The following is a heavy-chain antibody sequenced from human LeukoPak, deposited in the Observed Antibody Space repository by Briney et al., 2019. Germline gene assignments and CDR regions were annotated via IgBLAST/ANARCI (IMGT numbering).Heavy chain of an antibody. J-gene: IGHJ5*02. Sequence: PGGSLRLSCAASGFTFSSYSMNWVRQAPGKGLEWVSSISSSGSYIYYADSVKGRFTISRDNAKNSLYLQMNSLRAEDTAVYYCASAGVLLWFGDGASGNWFDPWGQGTLVTVSS. CDR2: ISSSGSYI. CDR3: ASAGVLLWFGDGASGNWFDP. CDR1: GFTFSSYS. D-gene: IGHD3-10*01. V-gene: IGHV3-21*04.